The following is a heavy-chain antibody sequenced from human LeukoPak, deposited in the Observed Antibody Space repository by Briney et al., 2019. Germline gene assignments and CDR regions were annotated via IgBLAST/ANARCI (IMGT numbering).Heavy chain of an antibody. CDR3: AKDKLISYSSPPYYFDY. Sequence: GGSLGLSCAASGFTFSSYAMSWVRQAPGKGLEWVSAISGSGDNTYYADSVKGRFTISRDNSRNTLYLQVNSLRAEDTAIYYCAKDKLISYSSPPYYFDYWGQGSLVTVSS. CDR2: ISGSGDNT. V-gene: IGHV3-23*01. J-gene: IGHJ4*02. CDR1: GFTFSSYA. D-gene: IGHD6-13*01.